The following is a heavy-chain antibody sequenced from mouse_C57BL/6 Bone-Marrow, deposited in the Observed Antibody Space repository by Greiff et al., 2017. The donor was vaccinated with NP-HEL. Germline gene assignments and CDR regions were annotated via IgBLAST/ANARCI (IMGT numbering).Heavy chain of an antibody. CDR1: GYTFTSYW. CDR3: ARSTAQAAWFAY. D-gene: IGHD3-2*02. V-gene: IGHV1-59*01. Sequence: QVQLQQPGAELVRLGTSVKLSCKASGYTFTSYWMHWVKQRPGQGLEWIGVIDPSDSYTNYNQKFKGKATLTVDTSSSTAYMQLSSLTSEDSAVYYCARSTAQAAWFAYWGQGTLVTVSA. J-gene: IGHJ3*01. CDR2: IDPSDSYT.